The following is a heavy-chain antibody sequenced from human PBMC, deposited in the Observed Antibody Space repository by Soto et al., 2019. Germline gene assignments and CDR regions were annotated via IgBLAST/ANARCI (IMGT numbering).Heavy chain of an antibody. CDR1: GFTFSSYA. J-gene: IGHJ6*02. V-gene: IGHV3-30-3*01. CDR3: ARDYDFWSGFNYYYGMDV. CDR2: ISYDGSNK. D-gene: IGHD3-3*01. Sequence: ESGGGVVQPGRSLRLSCAASGFTFSSYAMHWVRQAPGKGLEWVAVISYDGSNKYYADSVKGRFTISRDNSKNTLYLQMNSLRAEDTAVYYCARDYDFWSGFNYYYGMDVWGQGTTVTVSS.